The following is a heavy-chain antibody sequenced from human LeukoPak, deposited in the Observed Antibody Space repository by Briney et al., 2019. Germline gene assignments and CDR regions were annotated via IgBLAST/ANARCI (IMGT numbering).Heavy chain of an antibody. Sequence: GASVKVSCKASGYTFTSYDINWVRQATGQGLEWMGWMNPNSGNTGYAQKFQGRVTMTRNTSISTAYMELSSLRSEDTAVYYCARAPHYYGSGLYNWFDPRGQGTLVTVSS. CDR2: MNPNSGNT. CDR1: GYTFTSYD. CDR3: ARAPHYYGSGLYNWFDP. V-gene: IGHV1-8*01. D-gene: IGHD3-10*01. J-gene: IGHJ5*02.